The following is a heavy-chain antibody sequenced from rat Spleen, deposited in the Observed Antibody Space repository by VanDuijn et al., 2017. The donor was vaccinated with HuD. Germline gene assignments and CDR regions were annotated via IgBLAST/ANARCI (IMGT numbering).Heavy chain of an antibody. Sequence: EVQLVESGGGLVQPGRSLKLSCAASGFNFNDYWMGWVRQAPGKGLEWIVEINRGCSKINYTQSLKDKFTISRDNAQNPLYLQMSKLGSEDTAIYYCVRARDYVGYWGQGVMVTVSS. V-gene: IGHV4-2*01. D-gene: IGHD1-12*01. CDR1: GFNFNDYW. J-gene: IGHJ2*01. CDR3: VRARDYVGY. CDR2: INRGCSKI.